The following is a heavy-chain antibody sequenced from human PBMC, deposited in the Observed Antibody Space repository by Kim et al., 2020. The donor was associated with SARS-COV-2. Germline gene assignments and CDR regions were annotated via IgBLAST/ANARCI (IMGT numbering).Heavy chain of an antibody. Sequence: SETLSLTCTVSGGSISSYYWSWIRQPAGKGLEWIGRIYTSGSTNYNPSLKSRVTMSVDTSKNQFSLKLSSVTAADTAVYYCARYKWPHQPWLPSAWFDPWGQGTLVTVSS. D-gene: IGHD5-12*01. CDR3: ARYKWPHQPWLPSAWFDP. CDR2: IYTSGST. V-gene: IGHV4-4*07. CDR1: GGSISSYY. J-gene: IGHJ5*02.